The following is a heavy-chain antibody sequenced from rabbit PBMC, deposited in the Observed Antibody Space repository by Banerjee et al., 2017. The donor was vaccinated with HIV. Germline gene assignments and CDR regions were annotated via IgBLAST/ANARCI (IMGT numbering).Heavy chain of an antibody. D-gene: IGHD6-1*01. Sequence: QQQLEESGGGLVKPGGTLTLTCKASGIDFSSYYRMCWVRQAPGRGLELIACIYTTSGSTWYASWVNGRFTISRTSSTTVTLQMTSLTAADTATYFCAKSLSDTGYGYGLWGPGTLVTVS. CDR3: AKSLSDTGYGYGL. CDR2: IYTTSGST. J-gene: IGHJ4*01. CDR1: GIDFSSYYR. V-gene: IGHV1S43*01.